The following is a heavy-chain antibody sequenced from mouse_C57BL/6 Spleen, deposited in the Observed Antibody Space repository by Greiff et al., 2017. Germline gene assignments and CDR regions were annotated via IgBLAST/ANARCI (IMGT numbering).Heavy chain of an antibody. J-gene: IGHJ3*01. V-gene: IGHV1-64*01. CDR2: IHPNSGST. Sequence: QVQLKQPGAELVKPGASVKLSCKASGYTFTSYWMHWVKQRPGQGLEWIGMIHPNSGSTNYNEKFKSKATLTVDKSSSTAYMQLSSLTSEDSAVYYCAQVELSWFAYWGQGTLVTVSA. CDR3: AQVELSWFAY. CDR1: GYTFTSYW.